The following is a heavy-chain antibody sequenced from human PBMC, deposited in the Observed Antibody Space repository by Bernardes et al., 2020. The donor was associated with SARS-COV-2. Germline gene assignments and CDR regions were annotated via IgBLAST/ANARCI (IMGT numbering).Heavy chain of an antibody. V-gene: IGHV1-2*04. J-gene: IGHJ5*02. CDR3: ARGVRVAAAGTGWFDP. CDR1: GYTFTGYY. CDR2: INPNSGGT. D-gene: IGHD6-13*01. Sequence: ASVKVSCKASGYTFTGYYMHWVRQAPGQGLEWMGWINPNSGGTTYAQKFQGWVTMTRNTSISTAYMELNRLRSDDTAVYYCARGVRVAAAGTGWFDPWGQGTLVTVSA.